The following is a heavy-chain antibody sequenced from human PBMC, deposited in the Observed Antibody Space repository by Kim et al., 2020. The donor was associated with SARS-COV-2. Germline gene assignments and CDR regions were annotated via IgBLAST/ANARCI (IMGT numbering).Heavy chain of an antibody. CDR3: ARLAYDFWSGYALDY. Sequence: QKFKGRVTMTRDTSISTAYMELSRLRADDTAVYYCARLAYDFWSGYALDYWGQGTLVTVSS. D-gene: IGHD3-3*01. J-gene: IGHJ4*02. V-gene: IGHV1-2*02.